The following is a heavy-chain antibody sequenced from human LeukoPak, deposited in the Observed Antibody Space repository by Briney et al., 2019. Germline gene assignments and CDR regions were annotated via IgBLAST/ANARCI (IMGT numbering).Heavy chain of an antibody. V-gene: IGHV3-66*02. CDR2: IYSGGST. J-gene: IGHJ4*02. CDR1: GFTVSSNY. Sequence: GGSLRLSCAASGFTVSSNYMSWVRQAPGKGLEWVSVIYSGGSTYYADSVKGRFTISRDNSKNTLYLQMNSLSAEDTAVYYCARALYDFWSGYTLDYWGQGTLVTVSS. D-gene: IGHD3-3*01. CDR3: ARALYDFWSGYTLDY.